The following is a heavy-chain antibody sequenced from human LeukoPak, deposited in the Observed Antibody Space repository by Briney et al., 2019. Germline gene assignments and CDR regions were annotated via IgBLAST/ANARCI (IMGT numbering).Heavy chain of an antibody. J-gene: IGHJ4*02. CDR2: TSSSDAGT. D-gene: IGHD2-21*01. CDR1: GFTLSTYA. Sequence: RGSLRLSCAASGFTLSTYAMSWVRQTPGKGLEWVAATSSSDAGTYHADSVRGRFTISRDNSKNTLYLQMNSLRAEDAAVYFCAKAPVTSCRGAYCYPFDSWGQGTLVTVSS. CDR3: AKAPVTSCRGAYCYPFDS. V-gene: IGHV3-23*01.